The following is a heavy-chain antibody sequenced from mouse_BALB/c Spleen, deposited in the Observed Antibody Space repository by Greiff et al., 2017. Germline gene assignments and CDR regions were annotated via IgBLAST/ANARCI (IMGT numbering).Heavy chain of an antibody. CDR2: ISSGGSYT. J-gene: IGHJ4*01. V-gene: IGHV5-6*02. CDR3: ARPMITTGGDY. D-gene: IGHD2-4*01. Sequence: DVKLVESGGDLVKPGGSLKLSCAASGFTFSSYGMSWVRQTPDKRLEWVATISSGGSYTYYPDSVKGRFTISRDNAKNTLYLQMSSLKSEDTAMYYGARPMITTGGDYWGQGTSVTVSS. CDR1: GFTFSSYG.